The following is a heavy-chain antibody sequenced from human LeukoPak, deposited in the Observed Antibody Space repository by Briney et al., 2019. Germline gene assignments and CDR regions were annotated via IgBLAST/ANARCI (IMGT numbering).Heavy chain of an antibody. CDR1: GYTFTSYD. CDR3: ARSWDNYYGSGSYYQEVDYYYYYGMDV. CDR2: MNPNSGNT. V-gene: IGHV1-8*01. D-gene: IGHD3-10*01. Sequence: ASVKVSCKVSGYTFTSYDINWVRQSTGQGLESMGWMNPNSGNTGYAQKFQARVTMTRNTSISTAYMELSSLRSEDTGVYYCARSWDNYYGSGSYYQEVDYYYYYGMDVWGQGTTVTVSS. J-gene: IGHJ6*02.